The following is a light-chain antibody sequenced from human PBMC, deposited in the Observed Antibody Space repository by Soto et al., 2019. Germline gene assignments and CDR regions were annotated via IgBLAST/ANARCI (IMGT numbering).Light chain of an antibody. CDR2: GKN. CDR1: SSNIGAGYE. J-gene: IGLJ2*01. CDR3: AAWDDSLNGVV. Sequence: QAVVTQPPSVSGAPGQRVTISCTGSSSNIGAGYEVHWYQQLPGTAPKLLIYGKNNRPSGVPDRFSGSKSGTSASLAISGLQSEDEADYYCAAWDDSLNGVVFGGGTKLTVL. V-gene: IGLV1-40*01.